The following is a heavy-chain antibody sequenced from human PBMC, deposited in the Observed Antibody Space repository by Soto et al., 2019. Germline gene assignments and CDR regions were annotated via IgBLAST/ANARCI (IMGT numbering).Heavy chain of an antibody. Sequence: SETLSLTCAVYGGSFSGYYWSWIRQPPGKGLEWIGEINHSGSTNYNPSLKSRVTISVDTSKNQFSLKLSSVTAADTAVYYCASTYYSSSFDYWGQGTLVTVSS. V-gene: IGHV4-34*01. CDR1: GGSFSGYY. D-gene: IGHD6-6*01. J-gene: IGHJ4*02. CDR3: ASTYYSSSFDY. CDR2: INHSGST.